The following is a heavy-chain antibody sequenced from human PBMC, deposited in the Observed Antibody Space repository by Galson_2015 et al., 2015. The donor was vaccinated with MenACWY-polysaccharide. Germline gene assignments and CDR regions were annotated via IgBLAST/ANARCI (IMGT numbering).Heavy chain of an antibody. CDR1: GGSISSSDW. CDR3: ASRDRRTGSPY. J-gene: IGHJ4*02. CDR2: IHHTENT. D-gene: IGHD3-9*01. Sequence: LSLTCAVSGGSISSSDWWGWVRQPPGEGLEWIGEIHHTENTNYNSSLKSRVSVSVDKSKNQFSLKLSSVTVADTAVYYCASRDRRTGSPYWGQGTLVTVSS. V-gene: IGHV4-4*02.